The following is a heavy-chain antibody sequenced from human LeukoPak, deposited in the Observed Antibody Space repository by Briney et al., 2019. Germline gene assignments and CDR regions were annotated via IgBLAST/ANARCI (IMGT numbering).Heavy chain of an antibody. Sequence: ASVKVSCKASGYTFTGYYMHWVRQAPGQGLEWMGWFNPNSGCTNNAQKFQGRLTIAADESTSTAYMELSSLRAEDTAVYYCARDLLGSATSYSSGAWDYWGQGTLVTVSS. CDR2: FNPNSGCT. CDR3: ARDLLGSATSYSSGAWDY. CDR1: GYTFTGYY. D-gene: IGHD3-9*01. J-gene: IGHJ4*02. V-gene: IGHV1-2*02.